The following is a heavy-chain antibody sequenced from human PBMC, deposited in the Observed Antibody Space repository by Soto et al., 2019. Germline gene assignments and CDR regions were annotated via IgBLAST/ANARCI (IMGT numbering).Heavy chain of an antibody. J-gene: IGHJ6*02. V-gene: IGHV3-74*01. CDR3: ARARPYSSGWSSYYGMDV. CDR2: INSDGGST. CDR1: AFTFSSYW. D-gene: IGHD6-19*01. Sequence: GGSLRLSCAASAFTFSSYWMHWVRQAPGKGLVWVSRINSDGGSTSYADSVKGRFTISRDNAKDTLYLQMNSLRAEDTAVYYCARARPYSSGWSSYYGMDVWGQGTTVTVSS.